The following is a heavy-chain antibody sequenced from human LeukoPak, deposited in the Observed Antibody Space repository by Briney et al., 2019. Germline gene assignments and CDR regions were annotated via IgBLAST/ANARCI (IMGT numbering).Heavy chain of an antibody. CDR3: ARGSIVGATTVDY. CDR1: GGTFSSYA. CDR2: IIPIFGTA. D-gene: IGHD1-26*01. V-gene: IGHV1-69*01. Sequence: SVKVSCXASGGTFSSYAISWVRLAPGQGLEWMGGIIPIFGTANYAQKFQGRVTITADESTSTAYMELRSLRSDDTAVYYCARGSIVGATTVDYWGQGTLVTVSS. J-gene: IGHJ4*02.